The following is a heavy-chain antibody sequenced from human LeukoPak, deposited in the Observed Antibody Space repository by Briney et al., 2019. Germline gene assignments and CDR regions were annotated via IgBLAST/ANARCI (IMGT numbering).Heavy chain of an antibody. V-gene: IGHV4-59*12. CDR3: ARDKLSFGSRYNWFDP. Sequence: SETLSLTCTVSGGSISSYYWSWIRQPPGKGLEWIGYIYYSGSTHYNPSLKSRVTISVDTSKNQFSLKLSSVTAADTAVYYCARDKLSFGSRYNWFDPWGQGRLVTVSS. CDR1: GGSISSYY. D-gene: IGHD3-16*01. CDR2: IYYSGST. J-gene: IGHJ5*02.